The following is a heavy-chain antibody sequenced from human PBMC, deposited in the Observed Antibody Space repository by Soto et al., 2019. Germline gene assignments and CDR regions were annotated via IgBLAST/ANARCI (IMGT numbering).Heavy chain of an antibody. CDR3: ARDLWGYCGTDCYPLDV. CDR2: LYNAGST. CDR1: GSSISRYY. V-gene: IGHV4-59*01. J-gene: IGHJ6*02. Sequence: SETLSLTCTVPGSSISRYYWSWIRQPPGKGLEWIGYLYNAGSTIYNPSPKSRVTIPVDMSQNQFSLNLNYVTAADTAVYYCARDLWGYCGTDCYPLDVWGQGTTVTVS. D-gene: IGHD2-21*02.